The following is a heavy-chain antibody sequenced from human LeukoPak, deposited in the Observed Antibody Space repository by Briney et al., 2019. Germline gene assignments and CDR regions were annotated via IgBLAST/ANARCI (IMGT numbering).Heavy chain of an antibody. V-gene: IGHV3-21*01. Sequence: GGSLRLSCAASGFIFSNYIMNWVRQAPGKGLEWVSSITNSSRYTYYADSVKGRFTISRDNSKNTLYLQMNSLRAEDTAVYYCAIHPIKQQLVLVDYWGQGTLVTVSS. CDR2: ITNSSRYT. D-gene: IGHD6-13*01. CDR1: GFIFSNYI. CDR3: AIHPIKQQLVLVDY. J-gene: IGHJ4*02.